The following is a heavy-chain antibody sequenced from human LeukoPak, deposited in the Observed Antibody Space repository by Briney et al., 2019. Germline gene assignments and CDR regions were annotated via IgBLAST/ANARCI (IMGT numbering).Heavy chain of an antibody. Sequence: PSETLSLTCAVSGYSISSGYYWGQIRPPPGKGLEWIGSIYHSGSTYYNPSLKSRVTISVDTSKNQFSLKLSSVTAADTAVYYCARQTAEDCSSTSCYIRNWFDPWGQGTLVTVSS. J-gene: IGHJ5*02. CDR2: IYHSGST. CDR3: ARQTAEDCSSTSCYIRNWFDP. D-gene: IGHD2-2*02. CDR1: GYSISSGYY. V-gene: IGHV4-38-2*01.